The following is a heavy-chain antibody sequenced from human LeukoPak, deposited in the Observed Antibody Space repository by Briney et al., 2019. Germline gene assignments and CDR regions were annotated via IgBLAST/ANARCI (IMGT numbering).Heavy chain of an antibody. D-gene: IGHD3-9*01. CDR2: IHRDGRT. J-gene: IGHJ4*02. Sequence: IPSETLSLTCAVSGVSISSSEWWIWVRQPPGQGLEWIGEIHRDGRTRYNPSLKSRVTMSMDYSKNQFSLSVTSVTAADTAIYYCGETDIYFNPIDYWGPGSLVTVSS. V-gene: IGHV4-4*02. CDR1: GVSISSSEW. CDR3: GETDIYFNPIDY.